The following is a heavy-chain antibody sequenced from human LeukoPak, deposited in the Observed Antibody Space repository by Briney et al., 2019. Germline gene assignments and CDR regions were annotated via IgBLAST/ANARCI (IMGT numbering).Heavy chain of an antibody. CDR2: IYTSGSI. J-gene: IGHJ2*01. CDR3: ARDSYYYDSSGYYRYWYFDL. D-gene: IGHD3-22*01. V-gene: IGHV4-4*07. CDR1: GDSISYFH. Sequence: SETLSLTCSVSGDSISYFHWSWIRQAAGKGLEWIGRIYTSGSINYNPSLKSRVTMSVDTSKNQFSLKLSSVTAADTAVYYCARDSYYYDSSGYYRYWYFDLWGRGTLVTVSS.